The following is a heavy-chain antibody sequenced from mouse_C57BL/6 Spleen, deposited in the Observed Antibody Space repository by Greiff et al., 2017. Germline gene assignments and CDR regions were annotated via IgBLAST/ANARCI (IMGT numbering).Heavy chain of an antibody. J-gene: IGHJ2*01. D-gene: IGHD2-5*01. Sequence: QVQLQQPGAELVRPGSSVKLSCKASGYTFTSYWMHWVKQRPIQGLEWIGNIDPSDSETHYNQKFKDKATLTVDKSPSTAYMQLSSLTSEDSAVYYCARADYYSNYLDYWGQGTTLTVSS. CDR2: IDPSDSET. CDR3: ARADYYSNYLDY. CDR1: GYTFTSYW. V-gene: IGHV1-52*01.